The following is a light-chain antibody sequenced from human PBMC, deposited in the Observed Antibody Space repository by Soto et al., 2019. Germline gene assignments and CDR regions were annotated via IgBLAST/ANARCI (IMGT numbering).Light chain of an antibody. Sequence: QSVLTQPPSASGTPGQRVFISCSGSSSNNGGTNYAYWYQQLPGAAPKLLMHSNNLRPSGVPERISGSKSGTSASLAISGLRSDDEAVYYCASWDDRLGAVIFGGGTKVTVL. J-gene: IGLJ2*01. CDR3: ASWDDRLGAVI. CDR2: SNN. CDR1: SSNNGGTNY. V-gene: IGLV1-47*02.